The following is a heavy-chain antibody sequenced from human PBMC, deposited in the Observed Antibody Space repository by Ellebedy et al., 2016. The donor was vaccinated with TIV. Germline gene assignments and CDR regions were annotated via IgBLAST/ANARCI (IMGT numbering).Heavy chain of an antibody. V-gene: IGHV3-7*01. CDR2: IKQDGSEK. CDR1: GGSFSGYY. Sequence: GESLKISCAVYGGSFSGYYWSWVRQAPGKGLEWVANIKQDGSEKYYVDSVKGRFTISRDNSKNTLYLQMNSLRAEDTAVYYCARGPPLFDPWGQGTLVTVSS. CDR3: ARGPPLFDP. J-gene: IGHJ5*02.